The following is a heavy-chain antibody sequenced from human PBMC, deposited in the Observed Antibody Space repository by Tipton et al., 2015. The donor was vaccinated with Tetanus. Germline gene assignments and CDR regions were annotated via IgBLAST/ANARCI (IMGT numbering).Heavy chain of an antibody. CDR2: ISHSGSS. Sequence: QLVQSGAEVKEPGSSVRVSCKASGGTFSNYAINWVRQSPGKGLEWIGEISHSGSSSYSPSLKSRVTISVDTSKNQFSLRLRSVAAADTAVYYCARGGRDAYNNPLGAFDVWGRGTTVTVSS. V-gene: IGHV4-34*08. CDR3: ARGGRDAYNNPLGAFDV. J-gene: IGHJ3*01. CDR1: GGTFSNYA. D-gene: IGHD5-24*01.